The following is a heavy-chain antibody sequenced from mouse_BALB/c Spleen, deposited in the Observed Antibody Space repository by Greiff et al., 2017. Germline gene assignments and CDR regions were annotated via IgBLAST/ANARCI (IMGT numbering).Heavy chain of an antibody. V-gene: IGHV1-69*01. CDR1: GYTFTDYW. CDR3: ARNCYFDY. CDR2: IDTSDSYT. Sequence: QVQLQQPGAELVMPGASVKMSCKASGYTFTDYWMHWVKQRPGQGLEWIGAIDTSDSYTSYNQKFKGKATLTVDESSSTAYMQLSSLTSEDSAVYYCARNCYFDYWGQGTTLTVSS. J-gene: IGHJ2*01.